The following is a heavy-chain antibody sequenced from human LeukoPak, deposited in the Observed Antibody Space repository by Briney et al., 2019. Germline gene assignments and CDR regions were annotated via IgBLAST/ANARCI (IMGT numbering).Heavy chain of an antibody. Sequence: PGGSLRLSCAASGFTFSSYAMHWVRQASGKGLEYVSAISSYGDSTYYADSVKGRFTISRDNSKKTLYLELGSLRAEDMAVYYCARGNRGNYYYGMDVWGQGTTVTVSS. CDR3: ARGNRGNYYYGMDV. J-gene: IGHJ6*02. V-gene: IGHV3-64*02. CDR2: ISSYGDST. CDR1: GFTFSSYA.